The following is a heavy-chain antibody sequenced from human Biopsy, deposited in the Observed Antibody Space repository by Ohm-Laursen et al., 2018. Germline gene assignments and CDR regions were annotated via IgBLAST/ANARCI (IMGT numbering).Heavy chain of an antibody. CDR3: ARATNSTGWPYYYFYGMDV. V-gene: IGHV1-2*02. D-gene: IGHD2/OR15-2a*01. Sequence: VASVKVSCKASGFSFTGYYIHWVRQAPGQGLEWMGWISPKSGGTNYAQKFQGNITMTKNTSMSTAYMEMSRLRSDDTAVYYCARATNSTGWPYYYFYGMDVRGQGTTVTVSS. J-gene: IGHJ6*02. CDR1: GFSFTGYY. CDR2: ISPKSGGT.